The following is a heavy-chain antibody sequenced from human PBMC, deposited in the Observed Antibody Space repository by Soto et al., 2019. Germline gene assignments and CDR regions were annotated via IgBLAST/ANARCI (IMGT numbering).Heavy chain of an antibody. Sequence: SETLCLTCTVSGDSIRSGERYWSWIRQAPGKGLEWIGYIYYSGSTNYNPSLKSRVTISVDTSKDQFSLKLSSVTAADTVLYSCARHGGTYYCFDYWGQGTLVTVSS. J-gene: IGHJ4*02. CDR1: GDSIRSGERY. V-gene: IGHV4-61*08. CDR3: ARHGGTYYCFDY. D-gene: IGHD1-26*01. CDR2: IYYSGST.